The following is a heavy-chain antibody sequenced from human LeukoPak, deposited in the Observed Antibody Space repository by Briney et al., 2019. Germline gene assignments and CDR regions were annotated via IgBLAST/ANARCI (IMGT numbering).Heavy chain of an antibody. V-gene: IGHV4-59*08. CDR2: IYYSGST. CDR3: ARHSSGYFQYSNFDY. J-gene: IGHJ4*02. CDR1: GGSISSYY. Sequence: SETLSLTCTVSGGSISSYYWSWIRQPPGKGLEWIGYIYYSGSTNYNPSLKSRVTISVDTSKNQFSLKLSSLTAADTAVYYCARHSSGYFQYSNFDYWGQGTLVTVSS. D-gene: IGHD3-22*01.